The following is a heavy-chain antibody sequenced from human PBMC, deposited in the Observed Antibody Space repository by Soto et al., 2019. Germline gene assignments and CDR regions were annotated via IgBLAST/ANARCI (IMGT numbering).Heavy chain of an antibody. CDR2: IYHSGST. CDR1: GGSVSSGSYY. D-gene: IGHD1-20*01. CDR3: ARVGFNWNDDYYGMDV. Sequence: SETLSLTCTVSGGSVSSGSYYWSWIRQPPGKGLEWIGEIYHSGSTNYNPSLKSRVTISVDTSKNQFSLKLSSVTAADTAVYYCARVGFNWNDDYYGMDVWGQGTTVTVSS. J-gene: IGHJ6*02. V-gene: IGHV4-61*01.